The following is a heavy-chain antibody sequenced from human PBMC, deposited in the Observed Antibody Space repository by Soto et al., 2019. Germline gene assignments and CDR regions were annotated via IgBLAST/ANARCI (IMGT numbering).Heavy chain of an antibody. CDR2: IKRKSDGETT. CDR1: GFTFSHVW. Sequence: EVQLVESGGGLVEPRGSLRLSCAASGFTFSHVWMTWVRPAPGKGLEWVARIKRKSDGETTDYAAAVKGRFTISRDDSKNTMYPQINSLKTEDTAVYYCATERQMSSVSDWADYFEYWGQGTLVTVSS. CDR3: ATERQMSSVSDWADYFEY. V-gene: IGHV3-15*01. J-gene: IGHJ4*02. D-gene: IGHD6-19*01.